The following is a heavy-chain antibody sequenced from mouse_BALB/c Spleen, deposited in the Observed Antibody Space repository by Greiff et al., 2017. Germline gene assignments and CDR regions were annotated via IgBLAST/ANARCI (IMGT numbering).Heavy chain of an antibody. D-gene: IGHD3-2*01. CDR1: GFTFSDYY. J-gene: IGHJ3*01. V-gene: IGHV5-4*02. Sequence: EVMLVESGGGLVKPGGSLKLSCAASGFTFSDYYMYWVRQTPEKRLEWVATISDGGSYTYYPDSVKGRFTISRDNAKNNLYLQMSSLKSEDTAMYYCAREEDSSGSWFAYWGQGTLVTVSA. CDR2: ISDGGSYT. CDR3: AREEDSSGSWFAY.